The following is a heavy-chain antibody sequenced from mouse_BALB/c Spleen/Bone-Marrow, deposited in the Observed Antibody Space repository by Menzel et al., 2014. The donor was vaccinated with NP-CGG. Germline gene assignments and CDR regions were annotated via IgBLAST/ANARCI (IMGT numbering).Heavy chain of an antibody. Sequence: EVKLEESGAELVKPGASVKLSCTASGLNIKDTYMHWVRQRPEQGLEWIGRIDPANGNTKYDPKFQGKATITADTSSNTAYLQLSSLTSEDTAVYYCARGWGAYWGQGTLVTVSA. CDR1: GLNIKDTY. D-gene: IGHD1-1*02. V-gene: IGHV14-3*02. CDR2: IDPANGNT. J-gene: IGHJ3*01. CDR3: ARGWGAY.